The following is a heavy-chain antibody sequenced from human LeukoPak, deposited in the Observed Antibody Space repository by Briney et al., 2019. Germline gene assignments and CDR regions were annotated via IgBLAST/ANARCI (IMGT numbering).Heavy chain of an antibody. CDR2: IDSSGNTI. J-gene: IGHJ3*01. Sequence: GGSLRLSCVASGFSFSTYSMDWVRQAPGKGLEWVSAIDSSGNTIYYADSVKGRFTISRDNAKNSLYLQMNSLRVEDTAVYYCAGQNGWELIAFDLWGQGTVVTVSS. CDR1: GFSFSTYS. CDR3: AGQNGWELIAFDL. D-gene: IGHD3-10*01. V-gene: IGHV3-21*01.